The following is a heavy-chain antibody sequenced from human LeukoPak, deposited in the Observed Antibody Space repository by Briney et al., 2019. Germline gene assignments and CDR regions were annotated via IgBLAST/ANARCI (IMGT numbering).Heavy chain of an antibody. CDR1: GFTFSSYS. J-gene: IGHJ6*03. V-gene: IGHV3-21*01. CDR3: ARARDTRLLLTGPKDYYYYYMDV. CDR2: ISSSSSYI. Sequence: RPGGSLRLSCAASGFTFSSYSMNWVRQAPGKGLEWVSSISSSSSYIYYADSVKGRFTISRDNAKNSLYLQMNSLRAEDTAVYYCARARDTRLLLTGPKDYYYYYMDVWGKGTTVTVSS. D-gene: IGHD2-15*01.